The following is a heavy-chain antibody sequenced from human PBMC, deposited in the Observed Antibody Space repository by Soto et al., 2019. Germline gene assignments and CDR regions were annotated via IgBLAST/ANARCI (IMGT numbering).Heavy chain of an antibody. D-gene: IGHD2-2*02. CDR1: GYTFSGYY. Sequence: QEPLVQSGAEVKKPGASVKVSCKASGYTFSGYYIHWLRQAPGQGLEWMGWINPNGGGTNYAQKFQGRVTVTRDTPTSTAYMELSRLTSDDTAVYYCARSLTEGYCTITGCYTRPLYGMDVWGQGTTVTVSS. CDR3: ARSLTEGYCTITGCYTRPLYGMDV. CDR2: INPNGGGT. J-gene: IGHJ6*02. V-gene: IGHV1-2*02.